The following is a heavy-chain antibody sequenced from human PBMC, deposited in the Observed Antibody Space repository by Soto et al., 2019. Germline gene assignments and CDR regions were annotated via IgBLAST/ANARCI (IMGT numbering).Heavy chain of an antibody. CDR3: AKDPRLSPFDY. CDR1: GFTLSSYA. Sequence: PGGSLRLSCAASGFTLSSYAMHWVRQAPGKGLEWVAVISYDGSNKYYADSVKGRFTISRDNSKNTLYLQMNSLRAEDTAVYYCAKDPRLSPFDYWGQGTLVTVSS. V-gene: IGHV3-30-3*01. J-gene: IGHJ4*02. CDR2: ISYDGSNK.